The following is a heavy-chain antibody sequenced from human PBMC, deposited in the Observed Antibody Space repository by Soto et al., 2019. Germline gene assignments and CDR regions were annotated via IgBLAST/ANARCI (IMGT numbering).Heavy chain of an antibody. CDR1: GYTLTSYA. V-gene: IGHV1-3*01. CDR3: ARAGGKVGPTHNGFDP. CDR2: INAGNGNT. J-gene: IGHJ5*02. D-gene: IGHD2-15*01. Sequence: ASVTVCCKASGYTLTSYARQWVRQDQGQRLEWMGWINAGNGNTKYSQKFQGRVAITRDTSASTAYMELSSLRSEDTAVYYCARAGGKVGPTHNGFDPWGQGTLVTVSS.